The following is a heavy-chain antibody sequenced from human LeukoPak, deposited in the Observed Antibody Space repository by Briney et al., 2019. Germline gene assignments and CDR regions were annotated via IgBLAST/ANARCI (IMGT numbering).Heavy chain of an antibody. CDR2: INPSGGST. CDR1: GYTFTSYY. V-gene: IGHV1-46*01. Sequence: ASVKVSCKASGYTFTSYYIHWVRQAPGQGLEWMGIINPSGGSTSYAQKFQGRVTMTRDTSTSTAYMELRSLRSDDTAVYYCARDYGSGSYRYWGQGTLVTVSS. CDR3: ARDYGSGSYRY. D-gene: IGHD3-10*01. J-gene: IGHJ4*02.